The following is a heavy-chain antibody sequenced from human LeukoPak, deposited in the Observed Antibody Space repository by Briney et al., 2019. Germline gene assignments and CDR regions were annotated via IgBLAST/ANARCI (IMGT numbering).Heavy chain of an antibody. CDR2: ISGSGGST. CDR3: AKDPSPRQITGTTLAPAAAFDT. V-gene: IGHV3-23*01. J-gene: IGHJ3*02. D-gene: IGHD1-7*01. CDR1: GFTFSSYA. Sequence: GSLRLSCAASGFTFSSYAMSWVRQAPGKGLEWVSAISGSGGSTYYADSVKGRFTISRDNSKNTLYLQMNSLRAEDTAVYYCAKDPSPRQITGTTLAPAAAFDTWGQGTMVTVSS.